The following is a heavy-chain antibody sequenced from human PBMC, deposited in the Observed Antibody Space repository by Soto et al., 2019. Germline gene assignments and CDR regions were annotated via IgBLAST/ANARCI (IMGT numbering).Heavy chain of an antibody. CDR1: GGSISSGGYS. D-gene: IGHD3-10*01. Sequence: TSETLSLTCAVSGGSISSGGYSWSWIRQPPGKGLEWIGYIYHSGSTYYNPSLKSRVTISVDRSKNQFSLKLSSVTAADTAVYYCARGSGSYYKSFDYWGQGTLVTVSS. J-gene: IGHJ4*02. CDR2: IYHSGST. V-gene: IGHV4-30-2*01. CDR3: ARGSGSYYKSFDY.